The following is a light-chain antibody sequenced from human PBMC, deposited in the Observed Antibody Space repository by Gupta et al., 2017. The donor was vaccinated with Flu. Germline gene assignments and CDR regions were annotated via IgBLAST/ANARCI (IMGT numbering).Light chain of an antibody. CDR1: GSNIENNF. V-gene: IGLV1-51*02. Sequence: QSVLTQPPSVSAAPGQKVTIPCSGSGSNIENNFVSWYQQLPGTAPKLLIYENDKRPSGIPDRFSGSKSGTSATLGITGLQTGDEADYYCGTWDSSLSTGVFGGGTKLTV. CDR2: END. CDR3: GTWDSSLSTGV. J-gene: IGLJ3*02.